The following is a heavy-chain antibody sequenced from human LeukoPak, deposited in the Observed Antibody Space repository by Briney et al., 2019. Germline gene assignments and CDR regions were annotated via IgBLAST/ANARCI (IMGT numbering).Heavy chain of an antibody. CDR2: IYHSGST. D-gene: IGHD1-26*01. CDR3: ARRSGRAADY. J-gene: IGHJ4*02. CDR1: GGSISSSSYY. Sequence: SETLSLTCTVSGGSISSSSYYRGWIRQPPGKGLEWIGSIYHSGSTYYNPSLKSRVTISVDTSKNQFSLKLSSVTAADTAVYYCARRSGRAADYWSQGTLVTVSS. V-gene: IGHV4-39*07.